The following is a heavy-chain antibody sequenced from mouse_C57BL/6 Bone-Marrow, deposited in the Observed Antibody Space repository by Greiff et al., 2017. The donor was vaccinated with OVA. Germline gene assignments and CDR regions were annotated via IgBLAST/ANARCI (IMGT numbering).Heavy chain of an antibody. D-gene: IGHD2-3*01. J-gene: IGHJ1*03. CDR1: GFSFNTYA. CDR2: IRSKSNNYAT. CDR3: VRHDVYWYFDV. V-gene: IGHV10-1*01. Sequence: EVKLVESGGGLVQPKGSLKLSCAASGFSFNTYAMNWVRQAPGKGLEWVARIRSKSNNYATYYADSVKDRFTISRDDSESMLYLQMNNLKTEDTAMYYCVRHDVYWYFDVWGTGTTVPVSS.